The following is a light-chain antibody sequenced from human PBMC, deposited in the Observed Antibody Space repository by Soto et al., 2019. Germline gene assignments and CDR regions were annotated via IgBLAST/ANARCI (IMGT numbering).Light chain of an antibody. CDR2: AAS. CDR3: QQIYSALYT. Sequence: DIQMTQSPSSLSASVGDRVSITCRASQSISKYLNWYHQKPGKAPKLLIHAASTLQSGVPSRFSGSGSGTGFTLTISSLQPEDSATYYCQQIYSALYTFGRGTKLEI. CDR1: QSISKY. J-gene: IGKJ2*01. V-gene: IGKV1-39*01.